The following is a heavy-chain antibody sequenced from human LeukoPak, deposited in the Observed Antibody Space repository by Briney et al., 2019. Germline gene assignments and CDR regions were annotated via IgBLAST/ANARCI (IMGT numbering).Heavy chain of an antibody. CDR3: ATATVTHTRYP. Sequence: ASVKVSCQTSGYTFSDFYLNWVRQAPGQGLEWMGWINPYSGALISAQSLQGRLTMTWDTSTGTAYMELTRLTSDDTAVYYCATATVTHTRYPWGQGTLVTVSS. J-gene: IGHJ5*02. CDR1: GYTFSDFY. CDR2: INPYSGAL. V-gene: IGHV1-2*02. D-gene: IGHD1-1*01.